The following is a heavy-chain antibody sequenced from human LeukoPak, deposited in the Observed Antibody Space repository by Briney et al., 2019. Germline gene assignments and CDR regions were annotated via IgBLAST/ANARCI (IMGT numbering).Heavy chain of an antibody. V-gene: IGHV3-43D*03. J-gene: IGHJ4*02. CDR3: AKDKGGYTYSSYYFDY. CDR1: GFTFDNYA. D-gene: IGHD5-18*01. Sequence: GGSLRLSCAASGFTFDNYAMHWVRQAPGKGLDWVSLITWDGGNTYYADSVKGRFTISRDNSKNSLYLQMNSLRAEDTALYYCAKDKGGYTYSSYYFDYWGQGTLVTVPS. CDR2: ITWDGGNT.